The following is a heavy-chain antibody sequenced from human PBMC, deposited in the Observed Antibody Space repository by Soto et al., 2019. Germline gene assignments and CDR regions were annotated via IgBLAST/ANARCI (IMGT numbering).Heavy chain of an antibody. V-gene: IGHV6-1*01. CDR2: TYYRSKWCN. Sequence: SQTLSLTCAISGDSVSSNSAAWNWIRQSPSRGLEWLGRTYYRSKWCNDYAVSVKSRITINPDTSKNQFSLQLNSVTPEDTAVYYCARDPRALGEPLSRGFDYWGQGTQVTVSS. D-gene: IGHD1-26*01. CDR1: GDSVSSNSAA. CDR3: ARDPRALGEPLSRGFDY. J-gene: IGHJ4*02.